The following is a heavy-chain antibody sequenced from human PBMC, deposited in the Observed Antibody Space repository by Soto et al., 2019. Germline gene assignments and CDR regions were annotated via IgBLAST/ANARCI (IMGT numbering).Heavy chain of an antibody. Sequence: SETLSLTCTVSGGSISSSSYYWGWIRQPPGKGLEWIGSIYYSGSTYYNPSLKSRVTISVDTSKNQFSLKLSSVTAADTAVYYCARRSSSWSSSYHSAWGQGTLVTVSS. CDR1: GGSISSSSYY. D-gene: IGHD6-13*01. CDR2: IYYSGST. V-gene: IGHV4-39*01. J-gene: IGHJ5*02. CDR3: ARRSSSWSSSYHSA.